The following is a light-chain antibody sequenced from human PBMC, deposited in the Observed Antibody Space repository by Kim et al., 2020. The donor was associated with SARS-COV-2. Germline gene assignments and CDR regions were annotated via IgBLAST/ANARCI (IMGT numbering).Light chain of an antibody. CDR3: AAWDDSLNGYV. J-gene: IGLJ1*01. CDR1: TSNVGSDT. V-gene: IGLV1-44*01. CDR2: SNN. Sequence: GERGAISSSGSTSNVGSDTANVYRQLPGTAPNPLVYSNNQRPSGVPDRFSGSKSGTSASLAISGLQSEDEADYYCAAWDDSLNGYVFGTGTKVTVL.